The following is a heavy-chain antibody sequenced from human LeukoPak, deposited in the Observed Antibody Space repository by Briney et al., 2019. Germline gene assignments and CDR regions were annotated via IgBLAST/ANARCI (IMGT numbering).Heavy chain of an antibody. D-gene: IGHD3/OR15-3a*01. V-gene: IGHV3-33*01. CDR1: GFTFSSYG. CDR2: IWYDGSNK. CDR3: ARDCRAIFGLRGWFDP. J-gene: IGHJ5*02. Sequence: GGSLRLSCAASGFTFSSYGMHWVRQAPGKGLEWVAVIWYDGSNKYYADSVKGRFTISRDNSKNTLYLQMNSLRAEDTAVYYCARDCRAIFGLRGWFDPWGQGTLVTVSS.